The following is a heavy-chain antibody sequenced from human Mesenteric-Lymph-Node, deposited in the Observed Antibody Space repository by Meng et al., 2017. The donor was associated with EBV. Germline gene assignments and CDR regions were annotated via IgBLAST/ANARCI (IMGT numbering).Heavy chain of an antibody. J-gene: IGHJ4*02. V-gene: IGHV4-61*08. Sequence: QVDGPESCPGLVKPSESRSLTCTVSDGSVSSGGYYWSWIRQPPGKGLECIGYIYYSGSTNYNPSLKSRVTISVDTSKNQFSLKLSSVTAADTAVYYCARLDRWELLRGLVYWGQGTLVTVSS. CDR2: IYYSGST. CDR1: DGSVSSGGYY. CDR3: ARLDRWELLRGLVY. D-gene: IGHD1-26*01.